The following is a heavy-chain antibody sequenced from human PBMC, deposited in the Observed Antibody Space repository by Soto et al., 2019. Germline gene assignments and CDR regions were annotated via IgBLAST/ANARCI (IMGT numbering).Heavy chain of an antibody. Sequence: ASVKVSCKASGYTFSSSYIHWVRQAPGQGLEWMGLINPSGFSTDYAQTFQGRVTVTRDTSTSTVYMELSSLRSEDTAVYYCASGGYTYGFSAMDVWGPGTT. D-gene: IGHD5-18*01. V-gene: IGHV1-46*01. CDR3: ASGGYTYGFSAMDV. CDR1: GYTFSSSY. CDR2: INPSGFST. J-gene: IGHJ6*02.